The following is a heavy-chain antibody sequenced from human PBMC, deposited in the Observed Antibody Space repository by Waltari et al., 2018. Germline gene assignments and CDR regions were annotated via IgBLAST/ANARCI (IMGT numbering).Heavy chain of an antibody. CDR2: ISPYNGNS. CDR3: ARVVGDYSTSFYYFYYGMDV. V-gene: IGHV1-18*01. Sequence: QAPLVQSGPEVKKPGASVKVSCRASGYTLSSYGVNGVRQAPGQGLEWMGWISPYNGNSNYTQRLQGRITMTTDKSTTTAYLELRSLRSDDTAVYYCARVVGDYSTSFYYFYYGMDVWGQGTTVIVSS. J-gene: IGHJ6*02. D-gene: IGHD4-4*01. CDR1: GYTLSSYG.